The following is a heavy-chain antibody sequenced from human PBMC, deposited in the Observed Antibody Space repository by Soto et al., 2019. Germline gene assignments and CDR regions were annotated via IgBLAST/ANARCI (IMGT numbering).Heavy chain of an antibody. V-gene: IGHV1-18*01. CDR1: GYRFIDYG. CDR2: ISDYNGNT. D-gene: IGHD3-10*01. J-gene: IGHJ6*02. CDR3: AREGYYSGSGTYSPPRYYGMDA. Sequence: ASVKVSCKASGYRFIDYGITWVRQAPGQGLEWMGWISDYNGNTHYGKKFQGRVTMTTDTSTRTAYMELKSLRSDNTAVYFCAREGYYSGSGTYSPPRYYGMDAWGQGTTVTVSS.